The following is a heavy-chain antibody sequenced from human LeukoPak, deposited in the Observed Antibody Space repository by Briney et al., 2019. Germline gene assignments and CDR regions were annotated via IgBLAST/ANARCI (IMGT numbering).Heavy chain of an antibody. J-gene: IGHJ4*02. Sequence: AGGSLRLSCAASGFTFSSYAMSWVRQAPGKGLEWVSAISAGGVSTYYADSVKGRFTISRDNSKNTLYLQMNSLRAEDMALYFCAKDEKPDGRWNIDHWGQGTLVTVSS. CDR3: AKDEKPDGRWNIDH. CDR1: GFTFSSYA. CDR2: ISAGGVST. V-gene: IGHV3-23*01. D-gene: IGHD1/OR15-1a*01.